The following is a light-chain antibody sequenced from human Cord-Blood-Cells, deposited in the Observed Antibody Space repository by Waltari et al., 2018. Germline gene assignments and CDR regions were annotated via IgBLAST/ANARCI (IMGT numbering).Light chain of an antibody. J-gene: IGLJ2*01. CDR2: DVR. CDR1: SSDAGGYNY. V-gene: IGLV2-14*01. CDR3: SSYTSSSTVV. Sequence: QSALTQPASVSGSPGQSITLSCTGTSSDAGGYNYVSWYQQHPGKAPKLMIYDVRNRPSGVSNLFSGSKSGNTASLTISGRQSEDEADYYCSSYTSSSTVVFGGGTKLTVL.